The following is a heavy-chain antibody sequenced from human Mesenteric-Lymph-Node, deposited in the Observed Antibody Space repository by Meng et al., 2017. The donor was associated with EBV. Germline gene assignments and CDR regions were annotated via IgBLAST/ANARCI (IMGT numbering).Heavy chain of an antibody. J-gene: IGHJ4*02. CDR1: GGSFSSSSYY. Sequence: WGAGLLTPSETLSLTCAVYGGSFSSSSYYWGWIRQPPGKGLEWIGSIYYSGSTYYNPSLKSRVTISVDTSKNHFSLKVRSVTAADTAVYYCARGDLGETYFDYWGQGTLVTVSS. D-gene: IGHD2-21*02. CDR3: ARGDLGETYFDY. V-gene: IGHV4-39*02. CDR2: IYYSGST.